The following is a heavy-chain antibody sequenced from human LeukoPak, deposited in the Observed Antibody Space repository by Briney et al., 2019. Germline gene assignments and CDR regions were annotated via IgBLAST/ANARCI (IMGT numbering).Heavy chain of an antibody. Sequence: PGGSLRLSCAAPGFTFRSYAMSGVRQAPGKGLEWVSAISGSGGSTYYADSVKGRFTISRDNSKNTLYLQMNSLRAEDTAVYYCAKVKKLGELLGFDYWGQGTLVTVSS. J-gene: IGHJ4*02. CDR3: AKVKKLGELLGFDY. CDR2: ISGSGGST. D-gene: IGHD1-26*01. V-gene: IGHV3-23*01. CDR1: GFTFRSYA.